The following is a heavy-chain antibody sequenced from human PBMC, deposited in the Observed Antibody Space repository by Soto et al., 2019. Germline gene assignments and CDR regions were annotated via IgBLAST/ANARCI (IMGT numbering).Heavy chain of an antibody. Sequence: GGSLRLSCAASGFTFSSYSMNWVRQAPGKGLEWVSSISSSSSYIYYADSVKGRFTISRDNAKNSLYLQMNSLRAEDTAVYYCARESCSGGSCPGDYWGQGTLVTVSS. CDR2: ISSSSSYI. CDR3: ARESCSGGSCPGDY. V-gene: IGHV3-21*01. D-gene: IGHD2-15*01. J-gene: IGHJ4*02. CDR1: GFTFSSYS.